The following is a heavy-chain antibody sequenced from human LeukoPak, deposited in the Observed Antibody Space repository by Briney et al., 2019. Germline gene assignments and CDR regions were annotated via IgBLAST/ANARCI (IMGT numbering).Heavy chain of an antibody. D-gene: IGHD4-17*01. CDR3: AKGHSDYGTGFDL. J-gene: IGHJ4*02. Sequence: GGSLRLSCAASGLRFTNYAMSWVRRAPGKGLECVSVISGSGGSTNYADSVKGRFTISRDNSKNTLYLQMKSLRAEDTATYYCAKGHSDYGTGFDLWGQGTLVTVSS. CDR2: ISGSGGST. CDR1: GLRFTNYA. V-gene: IGHV3-23*01.